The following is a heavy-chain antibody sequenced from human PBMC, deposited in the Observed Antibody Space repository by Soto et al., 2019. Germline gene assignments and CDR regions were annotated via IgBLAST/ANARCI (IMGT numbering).Heavy chain of an antibody. J-gene: IGHJ5*02. CDR3: ARDPSIAAAGNWFDP. V-gene: IGHV1-69*05. Sequence: GASVKVSCKASGGTFSSYAISWVRQAPGQGLEWMGGIIPIFGTANYAQKFQGRVTMTRNTSISTAYMELRSLRSDDTAVYYCARDPSIAAAGNWFDPWGQGTLVTVSS. CDR2: IIPIFGTA. D-gene: IGHD6-13*01. CDR1: GGTFSSYA.